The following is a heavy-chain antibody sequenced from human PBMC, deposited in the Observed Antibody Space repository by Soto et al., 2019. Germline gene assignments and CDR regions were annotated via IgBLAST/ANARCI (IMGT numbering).Heavy chain of an antibody. J-gene: IGHJ6*02. V-gene: IGHV3-23*01. CDR3: TKASSDRHHMDV. CDR1: GFTFSNFV. Sequence: GGSLRLSCAPSGFTFSNFVMRWVRQTPGKGLEWVSTITSTGGDTYYTDSVKGRFTMSRDNSKNTLYLQMSSLRAEDAALYYCTKASSDRHHMDVWGQGTTVTVSS. CDR2: ITSTGGDT.